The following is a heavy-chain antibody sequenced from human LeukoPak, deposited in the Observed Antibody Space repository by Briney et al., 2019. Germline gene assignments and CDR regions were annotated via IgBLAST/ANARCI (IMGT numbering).Heavy chain of an antibody. CDR3: ARQGMDIVVDNDY. J-gene: IGHJ4*02. CDR1: GGSFSGYY. Sequence: KPSETLSLTCAVYGGSFSGYYWSWIRQPPGKGPEWIGEINHSGSTNYNPSLKSRVTISVDTSKNQFSLKLSSVTAADTAVYYCARQGMDIVVDNDYWGQGTLVTVSS. V-gene: IGHV4-34*01. D-gene: IGHD2-2*03. CDR2: INHSGST.